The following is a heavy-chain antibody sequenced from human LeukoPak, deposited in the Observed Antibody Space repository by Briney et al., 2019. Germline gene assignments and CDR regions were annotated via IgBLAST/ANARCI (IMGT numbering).Heavy chain of an antibody. V-gene: IGHV1-2*04. CDR3: ATEGPGSLLGSHYYYYMDV. Sequence: ASVKVSCKASGGTFSSYAISWVRQAPGQGLEWMGWINPNSGGTNYAQKFQGWVTMTRDTSISTAYMELSRLRSDDTAVYYCATEGPGSLLGSHYYYYMDVWGKGTTVTVSS. CDR1: GGTFSSYA. CDR2: INPNSGGT. D-gene: IGHD3-10*01. J-gene: IGHJ6*03.